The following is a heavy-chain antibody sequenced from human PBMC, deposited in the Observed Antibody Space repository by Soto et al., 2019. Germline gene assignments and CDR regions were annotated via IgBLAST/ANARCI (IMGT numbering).Heavy chain of an antibody. Sequence: SVKVSCKASGGTFSSYTISWVRQAPVQGPEWMGRIIPILGIANYAQKFQGRVTITADKSTSTAYMELSSLRSEDTAVYYCARDRLYCSGGSCYEGIFDYWG. D-gene: IGHD2-15*01. CDR2: IIPILGIA. V-gene: IGHV1-69*02. CDR3: ARDRLYCSGGSCYEGIFDY. CDR1: GGTFSSYT. J-gene: IGHJ4*01.